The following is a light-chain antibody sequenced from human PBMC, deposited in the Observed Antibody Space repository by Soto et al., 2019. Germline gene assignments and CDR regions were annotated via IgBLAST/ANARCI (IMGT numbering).Light chain of an antibody. CDR1: SSDVGGYNH. Sequence: QSALTQPASVSGSPGQSITISCTGTSSDVGGYNHVAWYQQYPGKAPKLIIFEVSDRPSGISNRFSGSKSVNTASLSISGLQYGEGADYYCSSCEKGAPVVFGGGTKLTVL. J-gene: IGLJ2*01. CDR3: SSCEKGAPVV. V-gene: IGLV2-14*01. CDR2: EVS.